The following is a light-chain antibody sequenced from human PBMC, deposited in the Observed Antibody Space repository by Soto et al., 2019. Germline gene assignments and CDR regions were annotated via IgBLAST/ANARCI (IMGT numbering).Light chain of an antibody. V-gene: IGKV3-11*01. CDR3: QQRYNWPYT. Sequence: EIVLTQSPATLSLSPGESATLSCRASQSVSSYLAWFQQKPGQPPRLLIYDASNRATGIPARLSGSGSGTDCTLTISSLEPEDFAVYYCQQRYNWPYTFGQGTKLEIK. CDR1: QSVSSY. CDR2: DAS. J-gene: IGKJ2*01.